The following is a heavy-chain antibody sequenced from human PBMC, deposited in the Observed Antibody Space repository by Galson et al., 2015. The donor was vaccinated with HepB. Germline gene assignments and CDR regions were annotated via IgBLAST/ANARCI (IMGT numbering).Heavy chain of an antibody. J-gene: IGHJ3*02. CDR3: AKDFPYYDFWSGYNPDAFDI. CDR2: ISGSGGST. D-gene: IGHD3-3*01. V-gene: IGHV3-23*01. CDR1: GFTFSSYA. Sequence: SLRLSCAASGFTFSSYAMSWVRQAPGKGLEWVSAISGSGGSTYYADSVKGRFTISRDNSKNTLYLQMNSLRAEDTAVYYCAKDFPYYDFWSGYNPDAFDIWGQGTMVTVSS.